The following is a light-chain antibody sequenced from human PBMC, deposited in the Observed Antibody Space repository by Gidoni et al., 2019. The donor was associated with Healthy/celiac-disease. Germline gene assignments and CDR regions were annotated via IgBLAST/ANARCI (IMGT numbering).Light chain of an antibody. CDR3: QQYYSFPWT. J-gene: IGKJ1*01. Sequence: VIRMTQSPSLLPASTGDRVTISCRMSQCISSYLAWYQQKPGKAPELLIYAASTLQRGVPSRFSGSVSGTDFTLTISCLQSEDFATYYCQQYYSFPWTFGQGTKVEIK. CDR2: AAS. V-gene: IGKV1D-8*01. CDR1: QCISSY.